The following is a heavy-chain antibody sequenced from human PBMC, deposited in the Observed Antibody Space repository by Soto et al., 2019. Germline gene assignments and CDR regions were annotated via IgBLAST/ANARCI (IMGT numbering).Heavy chain of an antibody. J-gene: IGHJ5*02. CDR1: GGSISIGGYY. CDR3: ARSVFP. Sequence: QVQLQESGPGLVKPSQTLSLTCTVSGGSISIGGYYWNWIRQHPGKGLEWIGYIYYSGSTYYNPSLKSRITISGDKAKNQFSLKLSSVTAADKALYYCARSVFPWGQGTLVTVSS. V-gene: IGHV4-31*03. CDR2: IYYSGST.